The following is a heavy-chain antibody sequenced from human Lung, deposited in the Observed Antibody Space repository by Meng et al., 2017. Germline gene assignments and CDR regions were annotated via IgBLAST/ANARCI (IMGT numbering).Heavy chain of an antibody. D-gene: IGHD4-11*01. CDR1: GGSFSEYY. CDR2: INHSGST. Sequence: WAAGLCKPSEAQSRTCVVAGGSFSEYYWSWIRQPPGKGLEWIGEINHSGSTNYNPSLESRATISVDTSQNNPSLKLSSVTAADSAVYYCARGPTTMAHDFDYWGQGTLVTVSS. CDR3: ARGPTTMAHDFDY. J-gene: IGHJ4*02. V-gene: IGHV4-34*01.